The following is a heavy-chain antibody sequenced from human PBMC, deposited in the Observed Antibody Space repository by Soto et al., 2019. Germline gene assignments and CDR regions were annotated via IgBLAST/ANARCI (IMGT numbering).Heavy chain of an antibody. CDR2: INAGNGNT. D-gene: IGHD1-1*01. J-gene: IGHJ6*02. Sequence: QVQLVQSGAEEKKPGASVKVSCKASGYTFTSYAMHWVRQAPGQRLEWMGWINAGNGNTKYSQKFQGRGTITRDTSASTAYMELSSLRSEDTAVYYCASANWNGGYDYAYGMDVWGQGTTVTVSS. CDR3: ASANWNGGYDYAYGMDV. CDR1: GYTFTSYA. V-gene: IGHV1-3*05.